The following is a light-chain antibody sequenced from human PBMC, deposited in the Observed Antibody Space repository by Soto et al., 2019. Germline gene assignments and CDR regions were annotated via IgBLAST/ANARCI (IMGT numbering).Light chain of an antibody. CDR2: GAS. Sequence: EIVLTQSPGTLSLSPGERATLSCRASQSVSSNNLAWYQQRPGQAPRVVIYGASTRATGIPERFSGSGSGTDFSLTISRLEPEDIAVYYCQQYGRSPFTFGPGTKVDI. J-gene: IGKJ3*01. V-gene: IGKV3-20*01. CDR1: QSVSSNN. CDR3: QQYGRSPFT.